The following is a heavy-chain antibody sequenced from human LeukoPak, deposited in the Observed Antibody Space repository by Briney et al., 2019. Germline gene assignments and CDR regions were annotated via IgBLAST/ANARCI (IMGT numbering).Heavy chain of an antibody. CDR3: ARDSRGGGPDFDY. J-gene: IGHJ4*02. D-gene: IGHD3-16*01. CDR2: IYYSGST. Sequence: PSETLSLTCTVSGGSISSYYWSWIRQPPGKGLEWIGYIYYSGSTNYNPSLKSRVTISVDTSINQFSLKMTSVTAADTAFYYCARDSRGGGPDFDYWGQGILVTVSS. V-gene: IGHV4-59*01. CDR1: GGSISSYY.